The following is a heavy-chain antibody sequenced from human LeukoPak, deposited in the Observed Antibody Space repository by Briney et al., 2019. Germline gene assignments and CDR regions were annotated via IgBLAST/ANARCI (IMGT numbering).Heavy chain of an antibody. CDR1: GYSISSGYY. CDR3: ARAGPRGRDFEY. CDR2: IYYSGST. J-gene: IGHJ4*02. D-gene: IGHD5-24*01. V-gene: IGHV4-61*01. Sequence: SETLSLTCTVSGYSISSGYYWGWIRQPPGKGLEWIGYIYYSGSTSYSPSLKSRVTISVDTSKNQFSLKLSSVTAADTAVYYCARAGPRGRDFEYWGQGTLVTVSS.